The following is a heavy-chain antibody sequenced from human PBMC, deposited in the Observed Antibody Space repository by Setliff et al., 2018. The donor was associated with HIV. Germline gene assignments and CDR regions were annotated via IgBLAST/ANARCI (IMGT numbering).Heavy chain of an antibody. CDR2: IYPGDSDT. CDR1: GYSFTNYW. D-gene: IGHD2-21*02. Sequence: GESLKISCKGSGYSFTNYWIGWVRQMPGKGLEWMGIIYPGDSDTRYSPSFQGQVTISADKSISAAYLQWSSLKASDTAMYYCARLSVVTATRIYYFDYWGQGTLVTVSS. J-gene: IGHJ4*02. CDR3: ARLSVVTATRIYYFDY. V-gene: IGHV5-51*01.